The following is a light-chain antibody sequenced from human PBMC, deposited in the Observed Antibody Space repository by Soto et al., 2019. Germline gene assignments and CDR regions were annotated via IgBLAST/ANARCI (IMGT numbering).Light chain of an antibody. V-gene: IGLV1-44*01. CDR2: SNN. CDR1: SSNIGSNT. CDR3: AAWDDSLNVL. J-gene: IGLJ2*01. Sequence: QSVLTQPPSASGTPGQRVTISCSGSSSNIGSNTVNWYQQLPGTAPKLLIYSNNQRPSGVPDRFSGSKSGTSDSLAISGLQSEDEADYYCAAWDDSLNVLFGGGTKLTVL.